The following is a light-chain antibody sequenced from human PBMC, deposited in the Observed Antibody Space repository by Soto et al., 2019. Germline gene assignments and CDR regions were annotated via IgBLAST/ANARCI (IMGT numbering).Light chain of an antibody. J-gene: IGKJ5*01. CDR3: QQYGSSPIT. V-gene: IGKV3-20*01. CDR1: ESVDFH. CDR2: GAS. Sequence: VLTQSPATLSLSPGKRATLSCRASESVDFHLAWYQQKPGQAPRLLIYGASSRATGIPDRFSGSGSGTDFTLTTSRLEPEDFAVYYCQQYGSSPITFGQGTRLEIK.